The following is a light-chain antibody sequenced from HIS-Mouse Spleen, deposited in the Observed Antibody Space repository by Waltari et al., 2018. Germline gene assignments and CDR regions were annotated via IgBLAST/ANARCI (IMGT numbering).Light chain of an antibody. CDR1: SSDVGGYNY. CDR2: EVS. J-gene: IGLJ1*01. CDR3: SSYAGSNNSLYV. Sequence: QSALTQPPSASGSPGQSVTISCTGTSSDVGGYNYVSWYQQHPGKAPKLMIYEVSKRPSGVPDRSSGSKSGNPASLTVSGLQAEDEADYYCSSYAGSNNSLYVFGTGTKVTVL. V-gene: IGLV2-8*01.